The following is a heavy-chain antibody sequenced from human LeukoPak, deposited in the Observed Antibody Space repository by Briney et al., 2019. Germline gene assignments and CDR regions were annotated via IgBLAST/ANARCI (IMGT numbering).Heavy chain of an antibody. CDR2: ISPTGSYT. CDR3: ARKLGGAQCGGDCFFDH. CDR1: GFMLSVYY. D-gene: IGHD2-21*02. Sequence: GGSLRLSCAASGFMLSVYYMSWFRLAPGKGLEWIGYISPTGSYTTYADSVRGRFTISRDNAKNLLFLQMNDLRTEDTAVYYCARKLGGAQCGGDCFFDHWGQGTRVAVSS. J-gene: IGHJ4*02. V-gene: IGHV3-11*03.